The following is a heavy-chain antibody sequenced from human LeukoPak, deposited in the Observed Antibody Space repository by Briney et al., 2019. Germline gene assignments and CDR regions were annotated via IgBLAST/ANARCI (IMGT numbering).Heavy chain of an antibody. J-gene: IGHJ4*02. CDR2: IYHSGST. CDR1: GGSISSGGYS. CDR3: ARGHLADYGSGSSFDY. Sequence: PSGTLSLTCAVSGGSISSGGYSWSWIRQPPGKGLEWIGYIYHSGSTYYNPSLKSRVTISVDRSKNQFSLKLSSVTAADTAVYYCARGHLADYGSGSSFDYWGQGTLVTVSS. D-gene: IGHD3-10*01. V-gene: IGHV4-30-2*01.